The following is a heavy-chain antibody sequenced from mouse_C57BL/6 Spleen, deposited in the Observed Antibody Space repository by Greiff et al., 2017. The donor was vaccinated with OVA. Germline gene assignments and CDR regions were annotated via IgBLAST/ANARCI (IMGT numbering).Heavy chain of an antibody. CDR2: INPNYGTT. D-gene: IGHD1-1*01. CDR1: GYSFTDYI. Sequence: VQLQQSGPELVKPGASVKISCKASGYSFTDYIMNWVKQSNGKSLEWIGVINPNYGTTSYNQKFKGKATLTVDQSSSTAYMQLNSLTSEDSAVYYCARALITTTLYYFDYWGQGTTLTVSS. J-gene: IGHJ2*01. V-gene: IGHV1-39*01. CDR3: ARALITTTLYYFDY.